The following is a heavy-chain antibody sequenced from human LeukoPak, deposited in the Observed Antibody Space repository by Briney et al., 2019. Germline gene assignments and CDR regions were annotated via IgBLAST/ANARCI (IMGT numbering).Heavy chain of an antibody. CDR1: GFMFSNYD. V-gene: IGHV3-30*18. Sequence: PGGSLRLSCAASGFMFSNYDMHRVRQAPGKGLEWVAVISYDGSDKYYADSVKGRFTISRDNSKNMYLQMNSLRAEDTAVYYCAKDLISMVRGSPMDVWGQGTTVTVSS. CDR3: AKDLISMVRGSPMDV. J-gene: IGHJ6*02. D-gene: IGHD3-10*01. CDR2: ISYDGSDK.